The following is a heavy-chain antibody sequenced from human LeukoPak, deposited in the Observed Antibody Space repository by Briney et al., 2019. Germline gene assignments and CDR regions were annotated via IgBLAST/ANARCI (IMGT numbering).Heavy chain of an antibody. D-gene: IGHD3-10*01. CDR2: IKQDGSEK. V-gene: IGHV3-7*01. J-gene: IGHJ4*02. Sequence: GGSLRLSCAASGFTFSSYWMSWVRQAPGKGLEWVANIKQDGSEKYYVDSVKGRFTISRDNAKNSLYLQMNSLRAEDTAVYYCARGHTRITMLRGSRSAYYFDYWGQGTLVTVSS. CDR3: ARGHTRITMLRGSRSAYYFDY. CDR1: GFTFSSYW.